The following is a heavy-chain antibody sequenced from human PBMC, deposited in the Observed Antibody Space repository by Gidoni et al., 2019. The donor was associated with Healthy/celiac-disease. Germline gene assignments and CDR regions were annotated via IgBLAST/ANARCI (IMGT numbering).Heavy chain of an antibody. CDR1: GGTFSSYA. V-gene: IGHV1-69*04. Sequence: QVQLVQSGAEVKKPGSSVKGACKASGGTFSSYAISWVRQAPGQGLEGMGRIIPILGIATSAQKFQGRVTITADKSTSTAYMELSSLRSEDTAVYYCASTMIVGDWFDPWGQGTLVTVSS. CDR3: ASTMIVGDWFDP. CDR2: IIPILGIA. D-gene: IGHD3-22*01. J-gene: IGHJ5*02.